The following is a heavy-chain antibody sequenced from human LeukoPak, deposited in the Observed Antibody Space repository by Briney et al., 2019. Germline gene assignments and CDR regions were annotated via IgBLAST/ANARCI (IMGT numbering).Heavy chain of an antibody. CDR1: GGSVTSSY. Sequence: SETLSLTCTVSGGSVTSSYWSWIRQSPGRELEWIGYIYHTGNTNYNPSLESRVTTSVDTSKNQFSLKLTSVAAADTAVYYCARGFYDTRGYSNAFDMWGQGTMVTVSS. CDR2: IYHTGNT. V-gene: IGHV4-59*02. D-gene: IGHD3-22*01. J-gene: IGHJ3*02. CDR3: ARGFYDTRGYSNAFDM.